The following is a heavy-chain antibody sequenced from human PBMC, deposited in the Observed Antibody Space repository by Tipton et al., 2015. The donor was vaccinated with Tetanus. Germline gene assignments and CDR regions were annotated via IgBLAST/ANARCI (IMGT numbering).Heavy chain of an antibody. J-gene: IGHJ5*02. CDR2: INPSGGST. Sequence: QLVQSGAEVKKPGASVKVSCKASGYTFTSYYMHWVRQAPGQGLEWMGIINPSGGSTSYAQKFQGRVTMTRDTSTSTVYMELSSLGAEDTAVYYCARVFIAVAGHNWFDPWGQGTLVTVSS. CDR3: ARVFIAVAGHNWFDP. D-gene: IGHD6-19*01. CDR1: GYTFTSYY. V-gene: IGHV1-46*01.